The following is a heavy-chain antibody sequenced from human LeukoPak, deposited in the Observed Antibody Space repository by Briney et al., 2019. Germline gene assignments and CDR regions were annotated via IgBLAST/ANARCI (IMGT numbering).Heavy chain of an antibody. J-gene: IGHJ4*02. D-gene: IGHD2-2*01. Sequence: GRSLRLSCVASGFTFNTYGIHWVRQAPGKGLEWVAGISSDGNNKDYSDSVKGRFTISRDNSKNTLYLQMYSLRAEDTAVYYCAKAAYCTSTSCHFSGYAQRPLDSWGQGTLVTVSS. V-gene: IGHV3-30*18. CDR2: ISSDGNNK. CDR3: AKAAYCTSTSCHFSGYAQRPLDS. CDR1: GFTFNTYG.